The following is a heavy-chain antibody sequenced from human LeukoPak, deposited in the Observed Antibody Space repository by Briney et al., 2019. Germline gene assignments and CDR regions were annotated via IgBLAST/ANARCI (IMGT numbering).Heavy chain of an antibody. CDR2: ISAYNGDT. D-gene: IGHD1-14*01. Sequence: ASVKVSCKASGYTVSTYGISWVRQAPGQGLEWMGWISAYNGDTNYAQNLQGRVTMTTDTSTSTAYMELRSLRSDDTAVYYCARDPEDYYYYYMDVWGKGTTVTISS. CDR3: ARDPEDYYYYYMDV. V-gene: IGHV1-18*01. J-gene: IGHJ6*03. CDR1: GYTVSTYG.